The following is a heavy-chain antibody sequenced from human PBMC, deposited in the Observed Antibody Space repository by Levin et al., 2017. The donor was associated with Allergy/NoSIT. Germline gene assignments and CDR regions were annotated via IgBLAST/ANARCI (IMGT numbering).Heavy chain of an antibody. Sequence: GESLKISCSASGFTFSSYAMHWVRQAPGKGLQYVSAITSNGGSTYYADSVKGRFTISRDNSKNTLYLQMSSLRVDDTAVYYCVSSKRGALTTSRSFDYWGQGTLVTVSS. V-gene: IGHV3-64D*06. CDR1: GFTFSSYA. J-gene: IGHJ4*02. CDR2: ITSNGGST. CDR3: VSSKRGALTTSRSFDY. D-gene: IGHD4/OR15-4a*01.